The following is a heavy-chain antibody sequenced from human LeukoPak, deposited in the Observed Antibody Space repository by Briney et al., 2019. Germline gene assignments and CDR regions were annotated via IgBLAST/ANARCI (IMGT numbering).Heavy chain of an antibody. CDR1: GYTFTSYD. J-gene: IGHJ4*02. Sequence: ASVKVSCKASGYTFTSYDINWVRQATGQGLEWMGWMNPNSGNTGYAQKFQGRVTMTRNTSISTAYMELSNLRSEDTAVYYCATHYYDSSGYYSLLVYWGQGTLVTVSS. D-gene: IGHD3-22*01. V-gene: IGHV1-8*01. CDR3: ATHYYDSSGYYSLLVY. CDR2: MNPNSGNT.